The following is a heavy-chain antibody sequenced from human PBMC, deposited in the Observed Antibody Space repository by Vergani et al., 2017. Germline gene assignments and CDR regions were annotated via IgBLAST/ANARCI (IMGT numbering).Heavy chain of an antibody. CDR3: ARSSSWYIYFDY. CDR2: ISWNSGRI. CDR1: GFSFDDYD. D-gene: IGHD6-13*01. Sequence: EVQLVESGGGLVQPGRSLRLSCAASGFSFDDYDMHWVRQAPGKGLEWVSGISWNSGRIVYADPVKGRFTISRDNAKNSLYLQMNSPRAEDTALYYCARSSSWYIYFDYWGQGTLVTVSS. J-gene: IGHJ4*02. V-gene: IGHV3-9*01.